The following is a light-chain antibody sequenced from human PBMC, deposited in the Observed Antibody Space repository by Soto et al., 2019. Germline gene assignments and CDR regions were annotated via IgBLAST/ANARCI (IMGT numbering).Light chain of an antibody. CDR1: QSIRNY. CDR2: DAS. V-gene: IGKV3-11*01. Sequence: EIVLTQSPAPLSLSPGERATLSCRASQSIRNYLAWYQQKPGQAPRLLIYDASNRATGIPARFSGSGSGTDFTLSISSLEPEDFSVYYCQQRSTWLWTFGQGTNVEIK. J-gene: IGKJ1*01. CDR3: QQRSTWLWT.